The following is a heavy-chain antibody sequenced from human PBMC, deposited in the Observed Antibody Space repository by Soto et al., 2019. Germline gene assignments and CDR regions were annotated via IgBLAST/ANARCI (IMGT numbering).Heavy chain of an antibody. V-gene: IGHV3-33*01. J-gene: IGHJ6*03. CDR1: GFTFSRYG. CDR2: IWYDGSNK. CDR3: ARDPTETNYYYYYMDV. D-gene: IGHD1-7*01. Sequence: QVQLVESGGGVVQPGRSLRLSCAASGFTFSRYGMHWVRQAPGKGLEWVAVIWYDGSNKYYGDFVKGRFTISRDNSKNTLYLQMNSLRAEDTAVYYCARDPTETNYYYYYMDVWGKGTTVTVSS.